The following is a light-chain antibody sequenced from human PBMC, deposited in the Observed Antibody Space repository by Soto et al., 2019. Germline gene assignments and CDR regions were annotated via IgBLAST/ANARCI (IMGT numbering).Light chain of an antibody. CDR1: QGVGST. CDR2: DAS. CDR3: QQYGNSRT. J-gene: IGKJ1*01. Sequence: ELVLTQSPATLSVSPGERATLSCRASQGVGSTLAWYQQEPGRAPRLLIYDASTRATGIPARFSGAGSGTEFTLTISRLEPEDCAVYYCQQYGNSRTFGQGTKVEIK. V-gene: IGKV3-15*01.